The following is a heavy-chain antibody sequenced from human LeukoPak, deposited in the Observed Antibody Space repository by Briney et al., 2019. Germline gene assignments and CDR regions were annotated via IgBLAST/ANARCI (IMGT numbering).Heavy chain of an antibody. Sequence: GGSLRLSCAASGFTFSSYGMSWVRQAPGKGLEWASAISGSGGSTYYADSVKGRFTISRDNSKNTLYLQMNSLRAEDTAVYYCATRSRYYGSGSYYNPNWFDPWGQGTLVTVSS. J-gene: IGHJ5*02. CDR2: ISGSGGST. V-gene: IGHV3-23*01. CDR1: GFTFSSYG. D-gene: IGHD3-10*01. CDR3: ATRSRYYGSGSYYNPNWFDP.